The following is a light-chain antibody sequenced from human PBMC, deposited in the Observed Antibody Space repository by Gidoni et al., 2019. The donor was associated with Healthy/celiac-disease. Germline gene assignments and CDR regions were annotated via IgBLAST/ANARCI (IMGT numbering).Light chain of an antibody. V-gene: IGKV1-5*03. CDR1: QSISSW. J-gene: IGKJ1*01. Sequence: DIQMNQSPSTLSASVGDRVTITCRASQSISSWFAWYQQKPGKAPKLLIYKASSLESGVPSRFSGSGSGTEFTLTISSLQPDDFATYYCQQYNSYPWTFGQGTKVEIK. CDR2: KAS. CDR3: QQYNSYPWT.